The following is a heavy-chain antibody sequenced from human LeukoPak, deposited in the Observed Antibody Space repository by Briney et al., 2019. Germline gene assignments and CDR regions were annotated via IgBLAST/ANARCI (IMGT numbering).Heavy chain of an antibody. Sequence: GGSLRLSCAASGFTFSSYGMHWVRQAPGKGLEWVAVIWYDGSSKYYADSVEGRFTISRDNSKNTLYLQMSSLRSEDTAVYYCARGLEYYGSGSYQFDYWGQGTLVTVSS. CDR2: IWYDGSSK. J-gene: IGHJ4*02. CDR1: GFTFSSYG. V-gene: IGHV3-33*01. CDR3: ARGLEYYGSGSYQFDY. D-gene: IGHD3-10*01.